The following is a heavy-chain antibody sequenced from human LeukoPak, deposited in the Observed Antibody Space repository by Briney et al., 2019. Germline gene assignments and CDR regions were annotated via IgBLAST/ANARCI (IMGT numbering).Heavy chain of an antibody. CDR3: ATSRYCSNGVCPFDY. J-gene: IGHJ4*02. V-gene: IGHV1-8*02. D-gene: IGHD2-8*01. CDR1: GYTFTSYY. CDR2: TSPNTGYI. Sequence: ASVKVSCKASGYTFTSYYMHWVRQAPGQGLEWMGWTSPNTGYIYYARKFQGRMTMATNTATRTVYMELSSLRSEDTAAYYCATSRYCSNGVCPFDYWGQGTLVTVSS.